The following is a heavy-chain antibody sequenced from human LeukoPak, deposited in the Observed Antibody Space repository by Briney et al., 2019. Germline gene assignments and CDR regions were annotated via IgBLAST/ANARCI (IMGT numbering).Heavy chain of an antibody. J-gene: IGHJ4*02. CDR1: GGSFGGYY. Sequence: SETLSLTCAVYGGSFGGYYWSWIRQPPGKGLEWIGEINHSGSTNYNPSLKSRVTISIDTSKNQFYLKLSSLTAADTAVYYCARGRWQQLGYFDYWGQGTLVTVSS. D-gene: IGHD6-13*01. V-gene: IGHV4-34*01. CDR2: INHSGST. CDR3: ARGRWQQLGYFDY.